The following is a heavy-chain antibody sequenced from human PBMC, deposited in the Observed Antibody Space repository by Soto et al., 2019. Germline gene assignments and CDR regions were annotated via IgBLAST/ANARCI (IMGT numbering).Heavy chain of an antibody. CDR1: GFTFSSYA. J-gene: IGHJ4*02. CDR2: ISGSGGST. CDR3: AKVRIGITIFGVVTPDY. D-gene: IGHD3-3*01. Sequence: LRLSCAASGFTFSSYAMSWVRQAPGKGLEWVSAISGSGGSTYYADSVKGRFTISRDNSKNTLYLQMNSLRAEDTAVYYCAKVRIGITIFGVVTPDYWGQGTLVTVSS. V-gene: IGHV3-23*01.